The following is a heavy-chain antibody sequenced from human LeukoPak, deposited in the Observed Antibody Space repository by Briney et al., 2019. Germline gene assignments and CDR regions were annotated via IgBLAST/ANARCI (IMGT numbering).Heavy chain of an antibody. J-gene: IGHJ4*02. CDR3: AKDRIVVVPAAIPFDY. CDR1: GFTFSSYA. CDR2: IIGSGGST. V-gene: IGHV3-23*01. D-gene: IGHD2-2*02. Sequence: GGSLRLSCAASGFTFSSYAMSWVRQAPGKGLEWVSAIIGSGGSTYYADSVKGRFTISRDNSKNTLYLQMSSLRAEDTAVYYCAKDRIVVVPAAIPFDYWGQGTLVTVSS.